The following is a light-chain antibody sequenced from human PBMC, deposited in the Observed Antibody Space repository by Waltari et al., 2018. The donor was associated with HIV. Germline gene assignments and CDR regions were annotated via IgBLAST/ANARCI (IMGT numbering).Light chain of an antibody. CDR2: SNN. V-gene: IGLV1-44*01. Sequence: PHSLSGTPGQRVTISCSGGYSNIGSNTVNWYQQFPGTAPRLLIYSNNQRPSGVPDRFSGSKSGTSASLVISELQSQDEADYHCAAWDDSLHGELFGGGTKLTVL. J-gene: IGLJ2*01. CDR1: YSNIGSNT. CDR3: AAWDDSLHGEL.